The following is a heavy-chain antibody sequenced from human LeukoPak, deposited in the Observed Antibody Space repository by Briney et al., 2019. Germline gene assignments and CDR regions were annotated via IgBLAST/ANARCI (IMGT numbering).Heavy chain of an antibody. CDR2: IYHSGTT. J-gene: IGHJ3*02. Sequence: SETLSLTCAVSGASISSSNWWSWVRQPPGKGLEWIGEIYHSGTTNYNPSLKGRVTISVDKSKNQFSLKLSSVTAADTAVYYCARYSTTGTILDAFDIWGQGTMVTVSS. D-gene: IGHD1-1*01. CDR3: ARYSTTGTILDAFDI. V-gene: IGHV4-4*02. CDR1: GASISSSNW.